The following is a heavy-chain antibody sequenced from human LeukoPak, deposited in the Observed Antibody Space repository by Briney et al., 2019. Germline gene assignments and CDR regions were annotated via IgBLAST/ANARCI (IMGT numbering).Heavy chain of an antibody. CDR3: CAGDFWSGYYLDD. Sequence: PSETLSLTCSVSGGSITSYYWSCIRQPTGEGREWIGRIYSSGSTDYNPFLKSPVTMSVGTFKQQSSLVLTSVTGADQAAFYCCAGDFWSGYYLDDWGQGTLVTAYS. V-gene: IGHV4-4*07. J-gene: IGHJ4*02. D-gene: IGHD3-3*01. CDR2: IYSSGST. CDR1: GGSITSYY.